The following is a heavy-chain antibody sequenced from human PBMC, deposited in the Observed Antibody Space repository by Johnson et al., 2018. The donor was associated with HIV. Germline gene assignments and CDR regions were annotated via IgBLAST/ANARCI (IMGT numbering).Heavy chain of an antibody. Sequence: HLVESGGGVVQPGRSLRLSCAASGFSFSSYAMHWVRQAPGKGLEWVALMSFDGSNKYYADSVKGRFTISRDNSKNTLYLQMNSLRPDDSAVYYCARDRWLGDAFDIWGQGTMVTVSS. D-gene: IGHD6-19*01. CDR1: GFSFSSYA. CDR3: ARDRWLGDAFDI. CDR2: MSFDGSNK. V-gene: IGHV3-30*14. J-gene: IGHJ3*02.